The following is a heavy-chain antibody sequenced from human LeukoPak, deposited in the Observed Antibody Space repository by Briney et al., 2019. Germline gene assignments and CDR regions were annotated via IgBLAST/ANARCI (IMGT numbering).Heavy chain of an antibody. CDR2: IYQSGSGSS. Sequence: YPSETLSLTCSVFGGSIISSNYYWGWIRQPTGKGLEWIGSIYQSGSGSSYYNPSLRSRVTISGDTSKNQFFLRLSSVTAADTAVYYCASTLRFLPYRRFDYWGQGTLVTAPS. V-gene: IGHV4-39*01. J-gene: IGHJ4*02. CDR1: GGSIISSNYY. CDR3: ASTLRFLPYRRFDY. D-gene: IGHD3-3*01.